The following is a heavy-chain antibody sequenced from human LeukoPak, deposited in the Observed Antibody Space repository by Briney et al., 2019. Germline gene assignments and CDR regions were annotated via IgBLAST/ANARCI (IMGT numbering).Heavy chain of an antibody. J-gene: IGHJ4*02. V-gene: IGHV1-18*01. CDR1: GYTFTSYG. CDR2: ISGYNGNT. CDR3: ARSRTYYFDSSGYPLYFFDY. Sequence: ASVKVSCKASGYTFTSYGIGWVRQAPGRGLEWMGWISGYNGNTNHAQQLQGRVTMTTDTSTHTAYMELRSLRSDDTAVYYCARSRTYYFDSSGYPLYFFDYWGQGTLVTVSS. D-gene: IGHD3-22*01.